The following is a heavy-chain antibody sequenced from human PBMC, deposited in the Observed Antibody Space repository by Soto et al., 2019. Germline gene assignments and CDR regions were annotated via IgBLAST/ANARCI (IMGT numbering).Heavy chain of an antibody. D-gene: IGHD3-22*01. Sequence: PGGSLRLSCAASGFTFSDYQMSWIRQAPGKGLEWVSYFSSSGDITYYADSVKGRFTISRDNAKNSLYLQMNSLRAEDTAVYYCARDLGYYASSGYFDYWGQGTLVTVSS. V-gene: IGHV3-11*01. CDR1: GFTFSDYQ. CDR3: ARDLGYYASSGYFDY. CDR2: FSSSGDIT. J-gene: IGHJ4*02.